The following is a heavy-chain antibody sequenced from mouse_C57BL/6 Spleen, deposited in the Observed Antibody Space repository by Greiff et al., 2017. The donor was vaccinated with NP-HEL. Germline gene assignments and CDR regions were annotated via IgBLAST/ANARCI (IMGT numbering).Heavy chain of an antibody. CDR1: GYTFTSYW. CDR2: IHPNSGST. Sequence: VQLQQPGAELVKPGASVKLSCKASGYTFTSYWMHWVKQRPGQGLEWIGMIHPNSGSTNYNEKFKSKATLTVDKSSSTAYMQLSSLTSEDSAVYYCAREDVTTAHWYFDVWGTGTTVTVSS. J-gene: IGHJ1*03. V-gene: IGHV1-64*01. CDR3: AREDVTTAHWYFDV. D-gene: IGHD1-2*01.